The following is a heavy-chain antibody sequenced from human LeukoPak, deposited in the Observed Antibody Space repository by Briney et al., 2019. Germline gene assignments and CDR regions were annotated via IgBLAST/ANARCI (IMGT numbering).Heavy chain of an antibody. Sequence: GGSLTLSCALSGLTLSNLGMSWVRPPPGKGLEWVAGISDSGGTTNYADSVTGRLIISRDNPKNPPCLQMYSLRAEDTAVYCGAKRGVVIRVILVGVHKEAYYFDPWGQGALVSVS. CDR3: AKRGVVIRVILVGVHKEAYYFDP. D-gene: IGHD3-22*01. J-gene: IGHJ4*02. V-gene: IGHV3-23*01. CDR2: ISDSGGTT. CDR1: GLTLSNLG.